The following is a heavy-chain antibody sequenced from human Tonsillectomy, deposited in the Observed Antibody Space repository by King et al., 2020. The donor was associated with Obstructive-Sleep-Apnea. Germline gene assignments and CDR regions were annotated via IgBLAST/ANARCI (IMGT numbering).Heavy chain of an antibody. J-gene: IGHJ4*02. V-gene: IGHV1-18*01. Sequence: QVLLVQSGAEVKKPGASVKFSCEASDYTFTSYGISWVRQAPGQGLEWMGWISAYDGDTNYAQRFKGRVTMTTDTSTSTAYIELRSLTSDDTAVSYCARAEPDILTGFFDYWGQGTLVTVSS. D-gene: IGHD3-9*01. CDR2: ISAYDGDT. CDR1: DYTFTSYG. CDR3: ARAEPDILTGFFDY.